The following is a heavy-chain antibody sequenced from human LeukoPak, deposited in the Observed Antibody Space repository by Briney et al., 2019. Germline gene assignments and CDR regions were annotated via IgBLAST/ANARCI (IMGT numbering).Heavy chain of an antibody. D-gene: IGHD6-13*01. CDR2: ISSSSSYI. Sequence: GGSLRLSCAASGFTFSSYSMNWVRQAPGKGLEWVSSISSSSSYIYYADSVKGRFTISRDNAKNSLYLQMNSLRAEDTAVYYCARDRRISRWAMGAALDYWGQGTLVTVSS. J-gene: IGHJ4*02. V-gene: IGHV3-21*01. CDR3: ARDRRISRWAMGAALDY. CDR1: GFTFSSYS.